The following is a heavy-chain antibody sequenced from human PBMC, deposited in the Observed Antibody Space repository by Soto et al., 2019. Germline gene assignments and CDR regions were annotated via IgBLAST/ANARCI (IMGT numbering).Heavy chain of an antibody. V-gene: IGHV2-5*02. Sequence: GSGATLVNPTHSLTMTCTFSGFSLSTSGLGVGWIRQPLGNALEWPALSSWDDDKRYSPSLKSRLTITKDTSKSQVVLTMTNMDPVDTATYYSVHSTIGGIGYGSSGSEYWGQGTPDT. CDR3: VHSTIGGIGYGSSGSEY. J-gene: IGHJ4*02. D-gene: IGHD2-15*01. CDR2: SSWDDDK. CDR1: GFSLSTSGLG.